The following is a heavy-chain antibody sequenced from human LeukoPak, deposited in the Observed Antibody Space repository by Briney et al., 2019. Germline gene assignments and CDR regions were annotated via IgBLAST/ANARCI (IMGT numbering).Heavy chain of an antibody. CDR2: IGANSAI. Sequence: GGSLRLSCAASGFTFSDYSMNWVRQAPGKGLEWVSYIGANSAIYYADSVRGRFTISRDNAKNSLSLQMNSLRDDDTAVYYCAREGYYGAFDIWGQGTMVTVSS. D-gene: IGHD3-10*01. J-gene: IGHJ3*02. CDR1: GFTFSDYS. CDR3: AREGYYGAFDI. V-gene: IGHV3-48*02.